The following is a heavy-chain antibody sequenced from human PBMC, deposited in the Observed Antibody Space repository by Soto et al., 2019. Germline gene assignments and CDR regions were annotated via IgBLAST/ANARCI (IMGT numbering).Heavy chain of an antibody. D-gene: IGHD2-2*01. Sequence: QVQLVQSGAEVKKPGSAVKVSCKASGGTFGNYAITWVRRAPGQGLEWVGGIIPILNSPAYAQKFRARVVITADEITNTAYMELNSLRIDDTAVYYCAREAPYCTSATCPKFYDMDVWGQGTTVTVAS. CDR1: GGTFGNYA. J-gene: IGHJ6*02. CDR3: AREAPYCTSATCPKFYDMDV. V-gene: IGHV1-69*01. CDR2: IIPILNSP.